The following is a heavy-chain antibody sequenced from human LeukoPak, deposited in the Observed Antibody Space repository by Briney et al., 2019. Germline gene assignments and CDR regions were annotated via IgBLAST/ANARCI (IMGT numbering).Heavy chain of an antibody. CDR3: ARHGMTPHGIVLRFLEWPPNSYYYYGMDV. V-gene: IGHV3-53*01. Sequence: GGSLRLSCAVSGFTVSTNFMSWVRQAPGKGPEWVSLIYADGGTKYADSVKGRFTISRDTSKNTFSLQMNNLRAEDTAVYYCARHGMTPHGIVLRFLEWPPNSYYYYGMDVWGQGTTVTVSS. D-gene: IGHD3-3*01. J-gene: IGHJ6*02. CDR1: GFTVSTNF. CDR2: IYADGGT.